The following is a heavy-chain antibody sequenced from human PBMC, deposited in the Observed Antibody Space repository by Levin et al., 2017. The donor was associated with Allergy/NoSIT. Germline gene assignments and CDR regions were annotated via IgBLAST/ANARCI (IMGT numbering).Heavy chain of an antibody. Sequence: PGGSLRLSCAASGFTFSDYAMSWVRQSPGKGLEWVSGITDNGRTTYYADSAKGRFTISRDNSKNTLYLDIDGLRADDTATCFGVKVATLDDWGQGTLVSVSS. CDR2: ITDNGRTT. V-gene: IGHV3-23*01. D-gene: IGHD5-12*01. CDR3: VKVATLDD. J-gene: IGHJ4*02. CDR1: GFTFSDYA.